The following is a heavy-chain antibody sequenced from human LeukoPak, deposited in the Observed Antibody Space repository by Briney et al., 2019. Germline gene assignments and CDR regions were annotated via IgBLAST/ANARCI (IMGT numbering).Heavy chain of an antibody. J-gene: IGHJ6*02. CDR1: GFTFSSYG. V-gene: IGHV3-33*01. D-gene: IGHD3-22*01. Sequence: GGSLRLSCAASGFTFSSYGMHWVRQAPGKGLEWVAVIWYDGSNKYYADSVKGRFTISRDNSKNTLYLQMNSLRAEDTAVYYCARDYGDSNGYYDYYYYGMDVWGQGTTVTVSS. CDR3: ARDYGDSNGYYDYYYYGMDV. CDR2: IWYDGSNK.